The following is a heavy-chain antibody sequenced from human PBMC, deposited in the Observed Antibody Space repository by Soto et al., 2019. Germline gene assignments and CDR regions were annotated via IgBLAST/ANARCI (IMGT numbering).Heavy chain of an antibody. Sequence: SETLSLTCTVSGGSISSGGYYWSWIRQHPGKGLEWIGYIYYSGSTYYNPSLKSRVTISVDTSKNQFSLKLSSVTAADTAVYYCARARSTVTTPANWFDPWGQGTLVTVSS. D-gene: IGHD4-17*01. CDR3: ARARSTVTTPANWFDP. J-gene: IGHJ5*02. V-gene: IGHV4-31*03. CDR2: IYYSGST. CDR1: GGSISSGGYY.